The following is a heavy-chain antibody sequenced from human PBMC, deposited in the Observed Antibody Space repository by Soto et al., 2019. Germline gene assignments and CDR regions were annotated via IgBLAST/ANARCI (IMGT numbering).Heavy chain of an antibody. V-gene: IGHV4-31*03. D-gene: IGHD2-15*01. Sequence: QVQLQESGPGLVKPSQTLSLTCTVSGGSISSGGYYWSWIRQHPGKGLEWIGYIYYSGSTYYKPSLKSRVTLSVDTSKNQCSLKLRCVTAADTAVYYCARDRWFYSGSHYWYFDLWGRGTLVTVSS. CDR2: IYYSGST. CDR1: GGSISSGGYY. J-gene: IGHJ2*01. CDR3: ARDRWFYSGSHYWYFDL.